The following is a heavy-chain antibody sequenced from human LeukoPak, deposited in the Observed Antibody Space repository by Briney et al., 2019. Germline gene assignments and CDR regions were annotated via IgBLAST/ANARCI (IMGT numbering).Heavy chain of an antibody. V-gene: IGHV3-30*18. J-gene: IGHJ5*02. Sequence: GGSLRLSCAASGFTFSSYSMNWVRQAPGKGLEWVAVISYDGSNKYYADSVKGRFTISRDNSKNTLYLQMNSLRAEDTAVYYCAKDGVSWGQGTLVTVSS. CDR2: ISYDGSNK. CDR1: GFTFSSYS. CDR3: AKDGVS.